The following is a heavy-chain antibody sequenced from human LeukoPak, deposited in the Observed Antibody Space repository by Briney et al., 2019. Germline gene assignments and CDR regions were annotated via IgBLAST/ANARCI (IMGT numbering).Heavy chain of an antibody. J-gene: IGHJ4*02. Sequence: PSETLSLTCTVSGGSVSSSPYYWGWIRQPPGKGLEWIGSIYYSGSTYYNPSLKSRVTISVDTSKNQFSLKLSSVTAADTAVYYCAVEQIGQLNNWGQGTLVTVSS. CDR2: IYYSGST. V-gene: IGHV4-39*07. D-gene: IGHD2-2*01. CDR1: GGSVSSSPYY. CDR3: AVEQIGQLNN.